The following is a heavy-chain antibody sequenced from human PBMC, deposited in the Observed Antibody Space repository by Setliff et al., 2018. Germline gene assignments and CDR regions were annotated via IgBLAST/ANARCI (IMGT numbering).Heavy chain of an antibody. V-gene: IGHV3-73*01. D-gene: IGHD5-12*01. Sequence: ASVKVSCKASGYTFTSYYMHWVRQAPGQGLEWVGRIRIKAFSYATRYTESMKGRFTISRGDSKNTAYLQMDSLNTEDTAVYYCIVAGNYFDYWGQGTLVTVSS. J-gene: IGHJ4*02. CDR3: IVAGNYFDY. CDR1: GYTFTSYY. CDR2: IRIKAFSYAT.